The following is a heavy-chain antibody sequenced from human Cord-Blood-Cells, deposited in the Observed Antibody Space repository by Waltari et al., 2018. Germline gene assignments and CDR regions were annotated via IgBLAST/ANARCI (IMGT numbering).Heavy chain of an antibody. V-gene: IGHV3-48*01. J-gene: IGHJ3*02. D-gene: IGHD4-17*01. Sequence: EVQLVESGGGVVQPGGSLRLSCAASGFTFSSYSMNWVRQAPGKGLEWVSYISSSSSTIYYADSVKGRFTISRDNAKNSLYLQMNSLRAEDTAVYYCARVLTNGVDAFDIWGQGTMVTVSS. CDR3: ARVLTNGVDAFDI. CDR1: GFTFSSYS. CDR2: ISSSSSTI.